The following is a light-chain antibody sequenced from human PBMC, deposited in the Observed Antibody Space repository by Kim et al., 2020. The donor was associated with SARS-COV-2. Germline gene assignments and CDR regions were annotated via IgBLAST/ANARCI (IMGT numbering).Light chain of an antibody. Sequence: LSPGERATLSCGASQSVSSYLAWYQLKPGQAPRLLISDASYRATGIPPRFSGSGSGTDFTPTISSLEPEDIAVYYCQQRSNWPPTFGGGTKVDIK. J-gene: IGKJ4*01. CDR1: QSVSSY. V-gene: IGKV3-11*01. CDR2: DAS. CDR3: QQRSNWPPT.